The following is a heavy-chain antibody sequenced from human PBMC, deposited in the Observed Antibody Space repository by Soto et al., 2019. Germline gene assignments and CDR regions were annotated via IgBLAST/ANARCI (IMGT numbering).Heavy chain of an antibody. J-gene: IGHJ4*02. CDR1: GGTFGNHA. CDR3: AREAGYTYGYVFDY. D-gene: IGHD5-18*01. CDR2: IIPVLGVG. Sequence: QVQLVQSGAEVKKPGSSVKVSCKASGGTFGNHAISWVRQAPGQGLEWLGGIIPVLGVGDNAQNFQGRVTITAHASTSTAYLELSRLRSEDTALYYCAREAGYTYGYVFDYWCQGTLVNVSS. V-gene: IGHV1-69*01.